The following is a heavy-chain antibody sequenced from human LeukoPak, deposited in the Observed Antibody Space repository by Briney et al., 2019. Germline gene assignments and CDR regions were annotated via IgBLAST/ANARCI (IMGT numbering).Heavy chain of an antibody. Sequence: PGGSLRLSCAASGFTFSSYSMNWVRQAPGKGLEWVSYISSSSSTIYYADSVKGRFTISRDNAKNSLYLQMNSLRAEDTAVYYCARDSSYYYDSTHLRHWGQGTLVTVSS. CDR2: ISSSSSTI. J-gene: IGHJ1*01. CDR3: ARDSSYYYDSTHLRH. V-gene: IGHV3-48*04. CDR1: GFTFSSYS. D-gene: IGHD3-22*01.